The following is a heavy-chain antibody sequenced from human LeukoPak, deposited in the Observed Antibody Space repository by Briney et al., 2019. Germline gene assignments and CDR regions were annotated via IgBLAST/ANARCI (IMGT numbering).Heavy chain of an antibody. Sequence: ASVKVSCKASGYTFNNYAIHWVRQAPGQRLEWMGWINAGNGNTKNSQKFQGRVTITRDTSASTAYMELSSLRSEDTAVYYCARGATAGSSWYLNSWGQGTLVTVSS. D-gene: IGHD6-13*01. CDR2: INAGNGNT. J-gene: IGHJ4*02. V-gene: IGHV1-3*01. CDR1: GYTFNNYA. CDR3: ARGATAGSSWYLNS.